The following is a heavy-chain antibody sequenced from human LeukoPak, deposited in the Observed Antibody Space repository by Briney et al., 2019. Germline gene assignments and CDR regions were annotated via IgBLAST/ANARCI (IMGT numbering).Heavy chain of an antibody. V-gene: IGHV3-23*01. CDR2: LTDSGDAT. J-gene: IGHJ5*02. D-gene: IGHD2-15*01. CDR1: GFTFSHYA. Sequence: GGSLRLSCAVSGFTFSHYAMSWVRQAPGTGLEWVGSLTDSGDATYYADPVKGRLTISRDNSNSTLYLHISGLRDEDTAVYYCAKDTVVAAAGSFDPWGQGTLVTVFS. CDR3: AKDTVVAAAGSFDP.